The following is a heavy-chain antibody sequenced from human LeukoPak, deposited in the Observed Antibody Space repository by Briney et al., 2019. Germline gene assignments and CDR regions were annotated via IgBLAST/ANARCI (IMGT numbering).Heavy chain of an antibody. D-gene: IGHD3-10*01. Sequence: GGSLRLSCAASGFTFSNYAVHWVRQAPGKGLEWVAVTSYDGSNKYYADSVKGRFTISRDNSKNTLYLQMNSLRAEDTAVYYCAKAGGTMVRGVDYWGQGTLVTVSS. CDR2: TSYDGSNK. V-gene: IGHV3-30-3*01. J-gene: IGHJ4*02. CDR3: AKAGGTMVRGVDY. CDR1: GFTFSNYA.